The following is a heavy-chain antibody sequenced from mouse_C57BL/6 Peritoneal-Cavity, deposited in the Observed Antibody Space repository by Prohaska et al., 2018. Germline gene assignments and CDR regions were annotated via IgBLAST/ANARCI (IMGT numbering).Heavy chain of an antibody. Sequence: QVQLQQPGAELVMPGASVKLSCKASGYTFTSYWMHWVKQRPAQGLEWIGEIDPSVIYTNYNRKFKGKATLTVDKSSSKAYMQLSSLTSEDSAVYYCARWGYGSSPFAYWGQGTLVTVSA. J-gene: IGHJ3*01. V-gene: IGHV1-69*01. CDR1: GYTFTSYW. CDR3: ARWGYGSSPFAY. D-gene: IGHD1-1*01. CDR2: IDPSVIYT.